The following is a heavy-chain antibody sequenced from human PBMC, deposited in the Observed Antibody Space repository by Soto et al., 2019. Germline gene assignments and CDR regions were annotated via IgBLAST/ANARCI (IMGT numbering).Heavy chain of an antibody. Sequence: QVQLQQWGAGLLKPSETLSLTCAVYGGSFSGYYWSWIRQPPGKGLEWIGEINHSGSTNYNPSLKSRVTISVDTFKNQFSLKLSSVTAADTAVYYCARGAGTTGFTEIDYWGQGTLVTVSS. V-gene: IGHV4-34*01. CDR1: GGSFSGYY. J-gene: IGHJ4*02. CDR2: INHSGST. D-gene: IGHD1-7*01. CDR3: ARGAGTTGFTEIDY.